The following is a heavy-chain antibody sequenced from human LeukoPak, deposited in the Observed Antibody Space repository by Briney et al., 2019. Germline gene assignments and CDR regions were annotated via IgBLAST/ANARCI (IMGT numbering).Heavy chain of an antibody. D-gene: IGHD3-3*01. CDR3: ARDSLRGITIFGVVINDYYYYMDV. J-gene: IGHJ6*03. V-gene: IGHV7-4-1*02. CDR2: INTNTGNP. CDR1: GYTFTSYA. Sequence: GASVKVSCKASGYTFTSYAMNWVRQAPGQGLEWMGWINTNTGNPTYAQGFTGRFVFSLDTSVSTAYLQISSLKAEDTAVYYCARDSLRGITIFGVVINDYYYYMDVWGKGTTVTVSS.